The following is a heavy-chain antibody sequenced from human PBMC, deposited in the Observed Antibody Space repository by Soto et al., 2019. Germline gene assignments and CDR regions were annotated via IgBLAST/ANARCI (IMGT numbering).Heavy chain of an antibody. CDR2: IYHSGST. D-gene: IGHD2-21*01. Sequence: SETLSLTCAVSGGYISSSGYSWSWILQPPGKGLEWIGYIYHSGSTYYNPSLKSRVTISVDRSKNQFSLKLSSVTAADTAVYYCARGNVVAIYYWGQGTLVTVSS. J-gene: IGHJ4*02. CDR1: GGYISSSGYS. CDR3: ARGNVVAIYY. V-gene: IGHV4-30-2*01.